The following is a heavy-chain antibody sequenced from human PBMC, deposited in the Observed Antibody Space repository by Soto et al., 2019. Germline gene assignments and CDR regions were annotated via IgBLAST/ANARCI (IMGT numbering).Heavy chain of an antibody. V-gene: IGHV3-23*01. D-gene: IGHD4-17*01. CDR3: AKDPPDYGAINWFDP. CDR1: GFTFSSYA. J-gene: IGHJ5*02. Sequence: EVQLLESGGGLVQPGGSLRLSCAASGFTFSSYAMTWVRQARGKGLEWVSVITAGGDSSYYADSVKGRFTISRDNSKSTLFLQMNSLRAEDTALYYCAKDPPDYGAINWFDPWGQGTLVTVSS. CDR2: ITAGGDSS.